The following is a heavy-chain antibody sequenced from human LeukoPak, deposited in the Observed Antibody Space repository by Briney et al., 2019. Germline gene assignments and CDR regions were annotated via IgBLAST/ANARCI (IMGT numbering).Heavy chain of an antibody. J-gene: IGHJ3*02. Sequence: NPSETPSLTCTVSGGSISSSSYYWGWIRQPPGKGLEWIGSIYYSGSTYYNPSLKSRVTISVDTSKNQFSLKLSSVTAADTAVYYCARVIGWLQFSAFDIWGQGTMVTVSS. D-gene: IGHD5-24*01. CDR2: IYYSGST. CDR3: ARVIGWLQFSAFDI. CDR1: GGSISSSSYY. V-gene: IGHV4-39*07.